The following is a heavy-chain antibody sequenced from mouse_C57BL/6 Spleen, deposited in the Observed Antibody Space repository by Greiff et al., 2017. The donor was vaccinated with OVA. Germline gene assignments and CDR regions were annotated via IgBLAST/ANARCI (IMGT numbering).Heavy chain of an antibody. D-gene: IGHD1-1*01. Sequence: EVMLVESGGGLVKPGGSLKLSCAASGFTFSDYGMHWVRQAPEKGLEWVAYISSGSSTIYYADTVKGRFTISRDNAKNTLFLQMTSLRSEDTAMYYCARGGFYYGDYYAMDYWGQGTSVTVSS. CDR3: ARGGFYYGDYYAMDY. CDR1: GFTFSDYG. V-gene: IGHV5-17*01. J-gene: IGHJ4*01. CDR2: ISSGSSTI.